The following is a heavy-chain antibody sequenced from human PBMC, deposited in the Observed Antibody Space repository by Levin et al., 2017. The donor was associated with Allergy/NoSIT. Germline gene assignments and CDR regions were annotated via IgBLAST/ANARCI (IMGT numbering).Heavy chain of an antibody. CDR1: GFTVSSHY. CDR2: IYSGGST. Sequence: GESLKISCAASGFTVSSHYMSWVRQAPGKGLEWVSVIYSGGSTYYADSVKGRFTISRDNSKNTLYLQMNSLRAEDTAVYYCARDSRYSYGLNDYWGQGTLLTVSS. D-gene: IGHD5-18*01. V-gene: IGHV3-53*01. J-gene: IGHJ4*02. CDR3: ARDSRYSYGLNDY.